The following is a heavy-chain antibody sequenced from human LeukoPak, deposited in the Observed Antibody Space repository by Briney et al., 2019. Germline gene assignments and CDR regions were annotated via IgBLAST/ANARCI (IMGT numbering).Heavy chain of an antibody. J-gene: IGHJ6*04. Sequence: SVKVSCKASGGTFSSYAISWVRQAPGQGLEWMGGIVPIFGTANYAQKFQGRVTITVDESTSTAYMELSSLRSEDTAVYYCARSLSSTRVGVPAAPYYYGMDAWGKGTTVTVSS. CDR2: IVPIFGTA. CDR1: GGTFSSYA. V-gene: IGHV1-69*01. D-gene: IGHD2-2*01. CDR3: ARSLSSTRVGVPAAPYYYGMDA.